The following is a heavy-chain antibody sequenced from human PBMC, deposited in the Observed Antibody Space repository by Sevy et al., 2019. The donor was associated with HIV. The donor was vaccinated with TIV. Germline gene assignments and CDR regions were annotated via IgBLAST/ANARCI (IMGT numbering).Heavy chain of an antibody. CDR3: AKGQGGSGAFDY. V-gene: IGHV3-9*01. CDR1: GFTFDDYA. J-gene: IGHJ4*02. D-gene: IGHD6-19*01. Sequence: GGSLRLSCAASGFTFDDYAMHWVRQAPGKGLEWDSGISWNSGSIGYADSVKGRFTISRDNAKNSLYLQMNSLRAEDTALYYCAKGQGGSGAFDYWGQGTLVTVSS. CDR2: ISWNSGSI.